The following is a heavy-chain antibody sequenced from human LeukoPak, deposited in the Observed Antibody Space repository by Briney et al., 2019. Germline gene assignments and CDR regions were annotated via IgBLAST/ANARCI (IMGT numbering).Heavy chain of an antibody. CDR3: AKLLMAMVRGVDIDC. D-gene: IGHD3-10*01. CDR1: GFTFRGSD. CDR2: IYSGGST. J-gene: IGHJ4*02. V-gene: IGHV3-53*01. Sequence: SGGSLRLSCAGSGFTFRGSDMHWVRQAPGKGLEGVSVIYSGGSTYYTDSVKGGFTISRDNSKNTLYLQMNSLRAEDTAVYYCAKLLMAMVRGVDIDCWGQGTLVTVSS.